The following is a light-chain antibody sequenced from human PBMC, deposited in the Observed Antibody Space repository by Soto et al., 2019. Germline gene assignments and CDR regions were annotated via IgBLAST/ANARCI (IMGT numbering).Light chain of an antibody. J-gene: IGKJ4*01. V-gene: IGKV1-12*01. CDR2: TAS. CDR1: QGVTRW. CDR3: QQANTFPLT. Sequence: DIQMTQSPSTLSASIGDRVTVTCRASQGVTRWLAWYQQKPGRAPKLLIYTASSLQTGVPSRFSASGFGTDFTLTISSLQPEDFATYYCQQANTFPLTFGGGTKVDIK.